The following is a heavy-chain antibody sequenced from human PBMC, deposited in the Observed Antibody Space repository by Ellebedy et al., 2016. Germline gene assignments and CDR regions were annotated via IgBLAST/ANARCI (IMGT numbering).Heavy chain of an antibody. CDR3: ARVRWHYDSSWFDP. CDR2: MNPNSGNT. CDR1: GYTFTSYG. V-gene: IGHV1-8*01. J-gene: IGHJ5*02. D-gene: IGHD3-22*01. Sequence: ASVKVSCKASGYTFTSYGITWVRQATGQGLEWMGWMNPNSGNTGYAQKFQGRVTMTRNTSISTAYMELSSLRSEDTAVYYCARVRWHYDSSWFDPWGQGTLVTVSS.